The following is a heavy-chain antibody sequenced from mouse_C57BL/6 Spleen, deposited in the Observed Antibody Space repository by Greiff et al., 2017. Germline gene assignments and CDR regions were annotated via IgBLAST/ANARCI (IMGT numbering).Heavy chain of an antibody. V-gene: IGHV1-81*01. Sequence: QVQLQQSGAELARPGASVKLSCKASGYTFTSYGISWVKQRTGQGLEWIGAIYPRSGTTSYNEKFKGKATLTADKSSSTAYMELRSLTSEDSAVYFCATHGSSHWYFDVWGTGTTVTVSS. J-gene: IGHJ1*03. CDR3: ATHGSSHWYFDV. CDR1: GYTFTSYG. CDR2: IYPRSGTT. D-gene: IGHD1-1*01.